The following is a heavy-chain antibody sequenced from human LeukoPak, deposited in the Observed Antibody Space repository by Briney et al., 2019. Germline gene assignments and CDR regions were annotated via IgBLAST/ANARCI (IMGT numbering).Heavy chain of an antibody. CDR2: IYNSGRT. V-gene: IGHV4-59*01. CDR1: GGSISSYY. J-gene: IGHJ5*02. CDR3: ATMVQGVHTYFGS. Sequence: PSETLSLTCTVSGGSISSYYWSWIRQSPGKGLEWIGYIYNSGRTNYNPSLKSRVTISVDTSKNQFSLKLSSVTAADTAVYYCATMVQGVHTYFGSWGQGNLVAVS. D-gene: IGHD3-10*01.